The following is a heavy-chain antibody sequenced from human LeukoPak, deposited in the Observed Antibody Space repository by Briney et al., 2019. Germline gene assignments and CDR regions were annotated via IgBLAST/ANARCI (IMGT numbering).Heavy chain of an antibody. D-gene: IGHD6-19*01. Sequence: GESLKISCKGSGYSFTSYRIGWVRQMPGKGLEWMGIIYPGDSDTRYSPSFQGQVTISADKSISTAYLQWSSLKASDTAMYYCARFLYSSGWYSYYFDYWGQGTLVTVSS. V-gene: IGHV5-51*01. CDR2: IYPGDSDT. J-gene: IGHJ4*02. CDR1: GYSFTSYR. CDR3: ARFLYSSGWYSYYFDY.